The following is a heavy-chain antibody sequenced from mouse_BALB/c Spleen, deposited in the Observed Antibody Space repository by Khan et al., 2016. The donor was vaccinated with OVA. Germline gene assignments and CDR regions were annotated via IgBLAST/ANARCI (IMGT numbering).Heavy chain of an antibody. CDR1: GYTFINYW. V-gene: IGHV1-7*01. D-gene: IGHD1-1*01. CDR3: ARRGLRWDFDY. Sequence: VQLQQSGAELAKPGASVKMSCKASGYTFINYWILWVKQRPGQGLEWIGYINPSTAYTEYNQNFKDKATLTADKYSSTAYMQLSSLTSEDSAVYYCARRGLRWDFDYWGQGTTLTVSS. CDR2: INPSTAYT. J-gene: IGHJ2*01.